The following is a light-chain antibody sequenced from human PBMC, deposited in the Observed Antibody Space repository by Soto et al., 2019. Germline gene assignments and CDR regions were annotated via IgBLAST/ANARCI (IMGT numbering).Light chain of an antibody. Sequence: QSALTQPPSLSGTPGQRVTISCSGSNSNIGRYSVNWYQHFPGTAPKILIYSDDERPSGVPDLFSGSKSGTSASLAISGLQSEDEAEYYCAAWDDNLNGPLFGGGTKVTVL. CDR3: AAWDDNLNGPL. J-gene: IGLJ3*02. CDR2: SDD. V-gene: IGLV1-44*01. CDR1: NSNIGRYS.